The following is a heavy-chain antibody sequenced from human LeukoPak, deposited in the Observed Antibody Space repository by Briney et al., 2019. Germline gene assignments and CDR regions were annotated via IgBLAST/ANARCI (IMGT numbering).Heavy chain of an antibody. Sequence: SGPALVKPTQTLTLTCTFSGFSLSTSGMCVSWIRQPPGKALEWLALIHWDDNKYYSTSLKTRLTISKDTSKNQVVLTMTNMGPVDTATYYCARMMYGDFVDYFYYWGQGTLVTVSS. D-gene: IGHD4-17*01. J-gene: IGHJ4*02. CDR1: GFSLSTSGMC. CDR2: IHWDDNK. CDR3: ARMMYGDFVDYFYY. V-gene: IGHV2-70*01.